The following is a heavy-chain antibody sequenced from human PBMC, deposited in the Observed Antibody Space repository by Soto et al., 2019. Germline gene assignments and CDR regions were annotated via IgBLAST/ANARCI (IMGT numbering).Heavy chain of an antibody. V-gene: IGHV6-1*01. D-gene: IGHD3-22*01. Sequence: SQTRSLTCAISGDSVSSNSAAWNWIRQSPSRGLEWLGRTYYRSKWYNDYAVSVKSRITINPDTSKNQFSLQLNSVTPEDTAVYYCARDGGDYYDSSGYYYGHAFHSCGQGTMV. CDR3: ARDGGDYYDSSGYYYGHAFHS. CDR2: TYYRSKWYN. CDR1: GDSVSSNSAA. J-gene: IGHJ3*02.